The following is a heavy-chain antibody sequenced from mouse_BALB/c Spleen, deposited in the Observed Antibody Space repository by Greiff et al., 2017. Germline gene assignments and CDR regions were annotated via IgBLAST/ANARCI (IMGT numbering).Heavy chain of an antibody. J-gene: IGHJ4*01. V-gene: IGHV1-15*01. CDR2: IHPGSGGT. Sequence: QVHVKQSGAELVRPGASVKLSCKALGYTFTDYEMHWVKQTPVHGLAWIGAIHPGSGGTAYNQKFKGKATLTADKSSSTAYMGLSSLTSEDSAVYYCTRGGLLLLAMDYGGQGTSVTVAS. CDR1: GYTFTDYE. CDR3: TRGGLLLLAMDY. D-gene: IGHD2-3*01.